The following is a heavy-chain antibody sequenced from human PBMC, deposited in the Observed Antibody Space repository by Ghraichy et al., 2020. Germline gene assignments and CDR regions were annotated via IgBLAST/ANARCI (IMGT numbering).Heavy chain of an antibody. Sequence: ESLNISCTVSGGSIGGYYWNWIRQPPGKGLEWIGYMHYTGSTNYNPSLKSRVAISIDTSKNQFSLELNSVTAADTAIYYCARLSRSSGSWYLDAFDVWGQGTLVTVSS. J-gene: IGHJ3*01. D-gene: IGHD6-13*01. V-gene: IGHV4-59*01. CDR3: ARLSRSSGSWYLDAFDV. CDR1: GGSIGGYY. CDR2: MHYTGST.